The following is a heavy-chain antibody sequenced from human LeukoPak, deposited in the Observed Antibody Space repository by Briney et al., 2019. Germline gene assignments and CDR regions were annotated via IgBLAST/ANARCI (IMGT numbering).Heavy chain of an antibody. CDR2: ISAYNGNT. Sequence: VASVKVSCKASGYTFTSYGISWVRQAPGQGLEWMGWISAYNGNTNYAQKLQGRVTMTTDPSTSTAYMELRSLRSDDTAVYYCARTRRTTPYNWFDPWGQGTLVTVSS. V-gene: IGHV1-18*01. CDR1: GYTFTSYG. D-gene: IGHD1-14*01. J-gene: IGHJ5*02. CDR3: ARTRRTTPYNWFDP.